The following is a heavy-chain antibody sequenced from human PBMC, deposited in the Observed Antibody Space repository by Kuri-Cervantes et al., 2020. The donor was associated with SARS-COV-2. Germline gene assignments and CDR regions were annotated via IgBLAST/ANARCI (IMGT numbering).Heavy chain of an antibody. CDR3: TRLRELERDYYGMDV. Sequence: GGSLRLSCAASGFTFSGSAMHWVRQASGKGLEWVGRIRSKANSYATAYAASVKGRFTISRDDSKNTAYLQMNSLKTEDTAVYYCTRLRELERDYYGMDVWGQGTTVTVAS. CDR1: GFTFSGSA. CDR2: IRSKANSYAT. J-gene: IGHJ6*02. V-gene: IGHV3-73*01. D-gene: IGHD1-26*01.